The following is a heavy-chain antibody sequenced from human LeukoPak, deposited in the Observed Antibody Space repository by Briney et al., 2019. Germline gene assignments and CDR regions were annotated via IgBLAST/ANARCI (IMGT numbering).Heavy chain of an antibody. Sequence: GGSLRLSCAASGFTVSSNYMSWVRQAPGKGLEWVSVIYSGGSTYYADSVKGRFTISSDKSKNTLYLQMNSLRAEDTAVYYCASGSTGIAAAGGAAFVISGQGTMVTVSS. CDR1: GFTVSSNY. V-gene: IGHV3-53*01. D-gene: IGHD6-13*01. CDR3: ASGSTGIAAAGGAAFVI. CDR2: IYSGGST. J-gene: IGHJ3*02.